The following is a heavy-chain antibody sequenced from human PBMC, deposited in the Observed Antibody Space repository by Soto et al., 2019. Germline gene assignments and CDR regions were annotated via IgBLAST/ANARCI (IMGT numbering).Heavy chain of an antibody. CDR1: GGSLTSYP. D-gene: IGHD3-16*01. CDR3: ARGWGLVS. J-gene: IGHJ4*02. CDR2: IIPIHGTT. V-gene: IGHV1-69*01. Sequence: QMEQSGAEVRKPGSSVKVSCKPSGGSLTSYPMAWVRQAPGQGFEWMGGIIPIHGTTEYAQQFQGRVTITADESTNRATLELTGLTSEVTAVYYCARGWGLVSWGQGTLVTVSS.